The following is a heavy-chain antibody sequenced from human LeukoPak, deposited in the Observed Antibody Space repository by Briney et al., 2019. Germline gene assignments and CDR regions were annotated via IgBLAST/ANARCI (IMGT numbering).Heavy chain of an antibody. CDR3: TRAGEDYYDSSGFYNF. D-gene: IGHD3-22*01. CDR1: GFTFSSYD. CDR2: ISTAGDP. V-gene: IGHV3-13*05. Sequence: PGGSLRLSCTASGFTFSSYDMHWVRQDKGKGLEWVSAISTAGDPYYLGSVKGRFTISRENAKNSFYLQMNSLRAEDTAVYYCTRAGEDYYDSSGFYNFWGQGTLVTVSS. J-gene: IGHJ4*02.